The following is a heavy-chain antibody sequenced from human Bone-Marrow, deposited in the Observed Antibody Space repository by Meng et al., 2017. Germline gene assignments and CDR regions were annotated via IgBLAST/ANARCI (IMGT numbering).Heavy chain of an antibody. CDR3: ARQGDTAMATFDY. V-gene: IGHV4-34*01. Sequence: QVQLQQWGAGLLKLSETLSLLCAVYGGTFSDYYCSWIRQPPGKGLEWIGEINHSGGTKYTPSLESRVTISIDTSKNQFSLKLSSVTAADTAIYYCARQGDTAMATFDYWGQGTLVTVSS. CDR2: INHSGGT. D-gene: IGHD5-18*01. J-gene: IGHJ4*02. CDR1: GGTFSDYY.